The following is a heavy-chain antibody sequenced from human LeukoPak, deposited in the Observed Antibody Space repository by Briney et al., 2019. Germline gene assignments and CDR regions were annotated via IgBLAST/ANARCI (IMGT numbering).Heavy chain of an antibody. D-gene: IGHD3-9*01. J-gene: IGHJ4*02. CDR3: ARDEIYYDILTGYRHFDY. CDR2: IKEDGSEK. CDR1: GFAFSNYW. V-gene: IGHV3-7*01. Sequence: GGSLRLSCAASGFAFSNYWMSWVRQAPGKGLEWVANIKEDGSEKYYVDSVKGRFTISRDNAKNSLYLQMNSLRAEDTAVYYCARDEIYYDILTGYRHFDYWGQGTLVTVFS.